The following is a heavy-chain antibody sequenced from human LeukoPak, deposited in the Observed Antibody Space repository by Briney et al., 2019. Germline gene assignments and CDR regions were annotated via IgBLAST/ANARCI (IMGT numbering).Heavy chain of an antibody. V-gene: IGHV3-21*01. J-gene: IGHJ4*02. D-gene: IGHD3-10*01. Sequence: PGGSLRLSCAASGFTFSSYSMNWVRQAPGKGLEWVSFISTSSSYIYYADSLKGRFTISRDNAKNSLYLQMNSLRAEDTAVYYCARDTWRYYGSGSYFDYWGQGTLVTVSS. CDR3: ARDTWRYYGSGSYFDY. CDR1: GFTFSSYS. CDR2: ISTSSSYI.